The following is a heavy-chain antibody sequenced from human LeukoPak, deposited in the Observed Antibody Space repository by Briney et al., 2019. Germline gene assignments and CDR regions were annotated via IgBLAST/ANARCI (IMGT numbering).Heavy chain of an antibody. CDR3: ARAFFDCGGDCRPPDAFDI. V-gene: IGHV4-59*01. D-gene: IGHD2-21*01. J-gene: IGHJ3*02. CDR2: IYYSGST. CDR1: GGSISSYY. Sequence: SETLSLTCTVSGGSISSYYWSWIRQPPGKGLEWIGYIYYSGSTNYNPSLKSRVTISVDTSKNQFSLKLSSVTAADTAVYYCARAFFDCGGDCRPPDAFDIWGQGTMVTVSS.